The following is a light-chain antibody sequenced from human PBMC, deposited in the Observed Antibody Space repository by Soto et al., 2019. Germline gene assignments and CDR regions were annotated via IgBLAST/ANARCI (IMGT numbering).Light chain of an antibody. J-gene: IGLJ2*01. Sequence: QSALTQPASVSGSPGQSITISCTGTSSDVGSYNYVSWYQQNPGKAPKLMIYDVSNRPSGVSNRFSSSKSVNTGSLTISGLQAEDEADYYCSSYTSSSTLIFGGGTKLTVL. CDR2: DVS. V-gene: IGLV2-14*01. CDR1: SSDVGSYNY. CDR3: SSYTSSSTLI.